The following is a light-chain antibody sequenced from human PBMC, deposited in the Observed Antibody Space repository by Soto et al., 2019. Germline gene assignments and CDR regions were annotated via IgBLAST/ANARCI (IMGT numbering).Light chain of an antibody. V-gene: IGKV1-5*03. Sequence: DIQMTQSTSTLSGSVGDRVTITCRASQTISSWLAWYQQKPGKAPKLLSYKAYTLKSGAPSRFSGSGSGKEFIRTIGSLQTEDFGTYFRQQRNSYSEAFGQGTQVEL. CDR2: KAY. CDR1: QTISSW. CDR3: QQRNSYSEA. J-gene: IGKJ1*01.